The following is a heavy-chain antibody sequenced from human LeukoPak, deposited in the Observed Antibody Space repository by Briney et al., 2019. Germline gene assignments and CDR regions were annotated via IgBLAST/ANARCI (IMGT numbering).Heavy chain of an antibody. J-gene: IGHJ4*02. CDR3: AREGNYNFDN. Sequence: PGGSLRLSCEASGFTFSRYWMSWVRQAPGKGLEWVANIKEDGSETYCVDSVKGRFTISRDNAKNSLYLQMNSLRAQDTAVYYCAREGNYNFDNWGQGTLVTVSS. CDR1: GFTFSRYW. CDR2: IKEDGSET. V-gene: IGHV3-7*01. D-gene: IGHD4-11*01.